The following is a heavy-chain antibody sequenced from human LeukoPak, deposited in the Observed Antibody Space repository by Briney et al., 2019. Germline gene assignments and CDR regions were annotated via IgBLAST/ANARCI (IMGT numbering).Heavy chain of an antibody. CDR2: IDPGSGGT. V-gene: IGHV1-46*04. Sequence: GASVKVSCKASGYTFINYYMHWVRQPPGQGLEWMGIIDPGSGGTTYAQKLQGRVTMTRDTSTSTVYMELSSLRSEDTAMYYCARDRTIGYCSGGSCYFDYWGQGTLVTVSS. CDR3: ARDRTIGYCSGGSCYFDY. J-gene: IGHJ4*02. D-gene: IGHD2-15*01. CDR1: GYTFINYY.